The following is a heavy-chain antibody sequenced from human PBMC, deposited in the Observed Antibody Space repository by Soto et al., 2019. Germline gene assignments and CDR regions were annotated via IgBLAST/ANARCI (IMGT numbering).Heavy chain of an antibody. J-gene: IGHJ3*02. CDR1: GGSISSSSYY. Sequence: PSETLSLTCTVSGGSISSSSYYWGWIRQPPGKGLEWIGSIYYSGSTYYNPSLKSRVTISVDTSKNQFSLKLSSVTAADTAVYYCASLLMCGPVAENVFDIWGQGTRVTVS. CDR2: IYYSGST. V-gene: IGHV4-39*01. CDR3: ASLLMCGPVAENVFDI. D-gene: IGHD6-19*01.